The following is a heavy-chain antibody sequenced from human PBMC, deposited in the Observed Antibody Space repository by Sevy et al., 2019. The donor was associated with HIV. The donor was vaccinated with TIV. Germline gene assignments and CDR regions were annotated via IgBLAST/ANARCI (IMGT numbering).Heavy chain of an antibody. CDR1: GFTFSDYA. Sequence: GGSLRLSCAASGFTFSDYAINWVRQAPGKGVEWVSSITSGSSYIFYADSVKGRFTVSRDNAKNSLYLQMNSLRAEDTAVYYCARDKTILEGRYGMDVWGQGTTVTVSS. J-gene: IGHJ6*02. CDR2: ITSGSSYI. V-gene: IGHV3-21*01. D-gene: IGHD3-3*01. CDR3: ARDKTILEGRYGMDV.